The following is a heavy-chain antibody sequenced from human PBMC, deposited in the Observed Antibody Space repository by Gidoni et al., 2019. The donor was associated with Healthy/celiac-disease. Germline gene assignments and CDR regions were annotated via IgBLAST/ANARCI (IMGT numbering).Heavy chain of an antibody. Sequence: QVQLVESGGGVVQPGRSLRLSCAASGFTFSRYGMHWVRQAPGKGLEWVAVILYEGSNKYYADSVKGLFTISRDNSKNTLYLQMNSLRAEYTAVYYCARELYYYDSSGYADGAFDIWGQGTMVTVSS. CDR3: ARELYYYDSSGYADGAFDI. D-gene: IGHD3-22*01. J-gene: IGHJ3*02. CDR1: GFTFSRYG. CDR2: ILYEGSNK. V-gene: IGHV3-33*01.